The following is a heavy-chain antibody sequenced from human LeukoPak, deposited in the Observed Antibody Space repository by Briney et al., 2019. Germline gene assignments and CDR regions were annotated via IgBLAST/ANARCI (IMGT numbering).Heavy chain of an antibody. CDR3: ARYHYDYSMRPNWFDP. CDR1: GYSSSSGYY. D-gene: IGHD2-21*01. CDR2: IYHSGST. Sequence: SETLSLTCAVSGYSSSSGYYWGWIRQPPGKGLEWIGSIYHSGSTYYNPSLKSRVTISVDTSKNQFSLKLSSVTAADTAVYYCARYHYDYSMRPNWFDPWGQGTLVTVSS. J-gene: IGHJ5*02. V-gene: IGHV4-38-2*01.